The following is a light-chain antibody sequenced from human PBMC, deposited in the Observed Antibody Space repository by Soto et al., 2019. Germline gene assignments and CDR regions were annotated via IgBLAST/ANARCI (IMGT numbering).Light chain of an antibody. V-gene: IGKV3-15*01. CDR3: QQYYNWPRT. J-gene: IGKJ1*01. CDR1: QSVSNDF. Sequence: EIVLTQSPGVLSLSPGEIATLSCRSSQSVSNDFLAWYQQKPGQAPRLLIYGASTRATGIPDRFSGSGSGTEFTLSISSLQSEDFAVYYCQQYYNWPRTFGQGTKVDIK. CDR2: GAS.